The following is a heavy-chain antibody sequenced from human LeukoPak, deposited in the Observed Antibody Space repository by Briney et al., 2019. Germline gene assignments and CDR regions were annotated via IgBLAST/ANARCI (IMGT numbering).Heavy chain of an antibody. CDR1: GYTLTELS. CDR3: ATSASPRRDIVVVPAAISMDV. J-gene: IGHJ6*02. CDR2: FDPEDGGT. Sequence: ASVKVSFKVSGYTLTELSIHWVRQASGKGLEWMGGFDPEDGGTIYAQKFLGRVTMTVDTSTDTAYMELSSLRSEDTAVYYCATSASPRRDIVVVPAAISMDVWGQGTTVTVSS. V-gene: IGHV1-24*01. D-gene: IGHD2-2*01.